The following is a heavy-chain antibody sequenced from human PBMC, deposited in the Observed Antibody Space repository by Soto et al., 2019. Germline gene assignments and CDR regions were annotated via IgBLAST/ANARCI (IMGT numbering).Heavy chain of an antibody. CDR3: AKRGWQWLTTSHFNY. CDR1: GFTFSDYA. J-gene: IGHJ4*02. V-gene: IGHV3-30*18. Sequence: VQLVESGGGVVQPGRSLRLSCAASGFTFSDYAMHWVRQAPGKGLEWVAVVSHDGRNTHYADSVKGRFTISRDSPKNTLSLEMTSLRAEDTAAYYSAKRGWQWLTTSHFNYWGQGALVTVSS. D-gene: IGHD6-19*01. CDR2: VSHDGRNT.